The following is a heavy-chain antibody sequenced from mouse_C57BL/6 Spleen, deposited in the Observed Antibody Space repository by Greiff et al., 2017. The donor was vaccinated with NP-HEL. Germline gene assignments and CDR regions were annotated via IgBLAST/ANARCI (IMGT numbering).Heavy chain of an antibody. CDR1: GFTFSSYG. Sequence: EVQLVESGGDLVKPGGSLKLSCAASGFTFSSYGMSWVRQTPDKRLEWVATISSGGSYTYYPDSVKGRFTISRDNAKITLYLQMSSLKSEDTAMYYCARGDGDYDGFDYWGQGTTLTVSS. J-gene: IGHJ2*01. CDR2: ISSGGSYT. D-gene: IGHD2-4*01. V-gene: IGHV5-6*01. CDR3: ARGDGDYDGFDY.